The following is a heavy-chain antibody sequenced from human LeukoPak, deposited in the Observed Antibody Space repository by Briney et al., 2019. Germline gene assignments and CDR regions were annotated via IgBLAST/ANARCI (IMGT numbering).Heavy chain of an antibody. CDR1: GFTFSSCS. Sequence: PGGSLRLSCAVSGFTFSSCSMNWVRQAPGKGLEWVSYISSSSSTIYYADSVKGRFTISRDNAKNSLYLQMNSLRDEDSAVYYCARDPNIAAAGTIFDYWGQGTLVTVSS. J-gene: IGHJ4*02. CDR3: ARDPNIAAAGTIFDY. V-gene: IGHV3-48*02. CDR2: ISSSSSTI. D-gene: IGHD6-13*01.